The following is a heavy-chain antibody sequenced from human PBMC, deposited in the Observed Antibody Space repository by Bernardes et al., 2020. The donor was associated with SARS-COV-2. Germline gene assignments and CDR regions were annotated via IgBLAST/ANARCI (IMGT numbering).Heavy chain of an antibody. CDR1: GFTFGSYG. D-gene: IGHD2-2*01. V-gene: IGHV3-23*01. J-gene: IGHJ5*02. Sequence: GGSLRLSCAASGFTFGSYGMSWVRQAPGKGLEWVAYITKRSERAIYADSVTGHLTISNENSRDTLYLQLINLRAEDTALYYWARGPSRRADLWGQGTLVTVSS. CDR2: ITKRSERA. CDR3: ARGPSRRADL.